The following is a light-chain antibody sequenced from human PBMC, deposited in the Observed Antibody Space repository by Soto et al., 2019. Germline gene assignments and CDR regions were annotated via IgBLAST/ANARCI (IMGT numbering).Light chain of an antibody. J-gene: IGKJ1*01. CDR1: RSVLYKSNNKNH. Sequence: DIVMREPPDAVAVSLGERATMNCKCSRSVLYKSNNKNHLAWYQQKPGQPPQLIIYWASTRESGVPERFSGSGSGTEFTLTISSLQPDDFATYYCQQYNSYSWTFGQRTKVDIK. CDR3: QQYNSYSWT. V-gene: IGKV4-1*01. CDR2: WAS.